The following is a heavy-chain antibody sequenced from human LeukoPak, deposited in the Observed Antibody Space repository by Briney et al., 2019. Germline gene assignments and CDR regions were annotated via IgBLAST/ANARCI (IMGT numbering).Heavy chain of an antibody. CDR1: GFMFSSYW. J-gene: IGHJ6*01. CDR3: ARLRSYGYYYDGMDV. CDR2: MNQDGSEK. V-gene: IGHV3-7*01. D-gene: IGHD3-16*01. Sequence: PGGSLRLSCAASGFMFSSYWMSWVRQAPGKGLEWMANMNQDGSEKHYVDSVKGRFTISRDNARNSLDLQMNSLRAEDTAVYYCARLRSYGYYYDGMDVWGQGTTVTVSS.